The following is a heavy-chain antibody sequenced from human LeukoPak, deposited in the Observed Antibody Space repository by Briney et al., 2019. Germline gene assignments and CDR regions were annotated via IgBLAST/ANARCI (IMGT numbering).Heavy chain of an antibody. J-gene: IGHJ4*02. CDR3: ARTRHSGSLDY. CDR2: IYSSGST. D-gene: IGHD3-10*01. CDR1: GDSISGNY. Sequence: PSETLSLTCTVSGDSISGNYWSWLRQPPGKGLEWIGYIYSSGSTKHNPSLKSRVTISVDTSKNQFSLKLSSVTAADTAVYYCARTRHSGSLDYWGQGTLVTVSS. V-gene: IGHV4-59*01.